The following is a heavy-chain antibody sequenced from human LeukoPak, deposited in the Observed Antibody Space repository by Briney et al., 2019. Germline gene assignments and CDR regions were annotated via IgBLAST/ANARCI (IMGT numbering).Heavy chain of an antibody. J-gene: IGHJ4*02. CDR2: ISSSSSKI. V-gene: IGHV3-21*01. CDR3: AKRFYNSSFYYYFDG. Sequence: GGSLRLSCAASGFTFSSYSMNWVRQAPGKGLDWASSISSSSSKIYYADSVKGRFTISRDNAKNSLYLQMNIMRAEDTAVYECAKRFYNSSFYYYFDGWGQGTLVTASS. CDR1: GFTFSSYS. D-gene: IGHD3-22*01.